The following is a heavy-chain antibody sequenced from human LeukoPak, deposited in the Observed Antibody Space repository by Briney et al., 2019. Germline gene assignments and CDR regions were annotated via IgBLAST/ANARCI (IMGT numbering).Heavy chain of an antibody. CDR1: GFTLSNYG. D-gene: IGHD7-27*01. J-gene: IGHJ4*02. V-gene: IGHV3-33*06. CDR3: AKSGRNWAYLEY. CDR2: IWYDGTNK. Sequence: GRSLRLSCAVSGFTLSNYGMHWVRQAPGRGLEWVAVIWYDGTNKYYADSVRGRFTISRDSSKDTLYLQMNSLRAEDTAVYYCAKSGRNWAYLEYWGQGTLVTVSS.